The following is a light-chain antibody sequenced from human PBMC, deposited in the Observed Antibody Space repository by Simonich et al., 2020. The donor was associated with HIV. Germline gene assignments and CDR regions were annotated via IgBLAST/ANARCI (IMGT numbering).Light chain of an antibody. CDR2: WAS. CDR1: QSVLYSSNNKNY. V-gene: IGKV4-1*01. Sequence: DIVMTQSPDSLAVSLGERATINCKSSQSVLYSSNNKNYLDWYQQKPGQPPKLLIYWASTRESGAPDRFSGSGSGTEFTLTSSSLQSEDFAVYYCQQYNNWPTFGQGTKLEIK. CDR3: QQYNNWPT. J-gene: IGKJ2*01.